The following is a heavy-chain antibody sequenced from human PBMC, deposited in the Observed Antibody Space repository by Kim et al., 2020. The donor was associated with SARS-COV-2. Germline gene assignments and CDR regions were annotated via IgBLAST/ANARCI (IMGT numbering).Heavy chain of an antibody. V-gene: IGHV3-11*06. D-gene: IGHD6-13*01. Sequence: ADSVKGRFTISRDNAKNSLYLQMNSLRAEDTAVYYCSLLGQQLGQRILDYWGQGTLVTVSS. J-gene: IGHJ4*02. CDR3: SLLGQQLGQRILDY.